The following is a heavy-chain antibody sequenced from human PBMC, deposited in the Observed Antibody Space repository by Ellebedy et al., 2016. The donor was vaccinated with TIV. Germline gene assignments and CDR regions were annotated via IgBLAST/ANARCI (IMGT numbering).Heavy chain of an antibody. Sequence: GESLKISCAASGFTFSSYGMHWVRQAPGKGLEGVSVIYSGGTTYYADSVKGRFTISRENYKNTVYLQINSLRAEDTAVYYCATSPSFNYWGQGTLVTVSS. CDR2: IYSGGTT. CDR3: ATSPSFNY. J-gene: IGHJ4*02. V-gene: IGHV3-NL1*01. CDR1: GFTFSSYG.